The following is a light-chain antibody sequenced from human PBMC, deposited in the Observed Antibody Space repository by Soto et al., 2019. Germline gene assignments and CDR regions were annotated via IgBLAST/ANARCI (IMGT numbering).Light chain of an antibody. J-gene: IGKJ4*01. CDR2: GAS. Sequence: EIVMTQSPATLSVSPGERAPLXCRASQSVSSNLAWYQQKPGQAPRLLIYGASTRATGIPARFSGSGSGTEFTLTISSLQSEDFAVYYCQQYNNWPLTFGGGTKVDIK. CDR3: QQYNNWPLT. CDR1: QSVSSN. V-gene: IGKV3-15*01.